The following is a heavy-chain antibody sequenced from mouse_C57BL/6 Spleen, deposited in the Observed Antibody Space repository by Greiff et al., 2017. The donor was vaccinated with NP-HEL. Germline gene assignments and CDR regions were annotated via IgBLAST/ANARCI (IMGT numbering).Heavy chain of an antibody. CDR2: IDPENGDT. Sequence: EVQLQQSGAELVRPGASVKLSCTASGFNIKDDYMHWVKQRPEQGLEWIGWIDPENGDTEYASKFQGKATITADTSSNTAYLQLSSLTSEDTAVYYCTIYYYGSSDWYFDVWGTGTTVTVSS. J-gene: IGHJ1*03. D-gene: IGHD1-1*01. CDR3: TIYYYGSSDWYFDV. V-gene: IGHV14-4*01. CDR1: GFNIKDDY.